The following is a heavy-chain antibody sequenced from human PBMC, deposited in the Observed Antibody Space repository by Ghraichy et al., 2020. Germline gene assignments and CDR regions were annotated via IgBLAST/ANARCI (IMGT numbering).Heavy chain of an antibody. J-gene: IGHJ3*02. V-gene: IGHV3-30*04. D-gene: IGHD3-9*01. Sequence: GGSLRLSCAASGFTFSHYAVHWVRQAPGKGLEWVAVMSYDGGNDHYADSVKGRFTISRDNSKNMLHLQMNSLRPEDTAVYYCAKDYNIATGYGVGSSLFIWGQGTMVTVSS. CDR3: AKDYNIATGYGVGSSLFI. CDR1: GFTFSHYA. CDR2: MSYDGGND.